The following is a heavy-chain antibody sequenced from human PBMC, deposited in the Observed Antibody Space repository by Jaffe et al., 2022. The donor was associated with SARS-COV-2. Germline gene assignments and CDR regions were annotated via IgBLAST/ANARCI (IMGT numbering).Heavy chain of an antibody. V-gene: IGHV3-23*04. J-gene: IGHJ3*02. Sequence: EVQLVESGGGLVQPGGSLRLSCAASGFTFSYYAMTWVRQAPGKGLEWVSAISGTGGITYHADSVKGRFTISRDNSKNTLYLQMNSLRAEDTAVYYCAKLMVRETDAFDMWGQGTMVTVSS. D-gene: IGHD3-10*01. CDR2: ISGTGGIT. CDR3: AKLMVRETDAFDM. CDR1: GFTFSYYA.